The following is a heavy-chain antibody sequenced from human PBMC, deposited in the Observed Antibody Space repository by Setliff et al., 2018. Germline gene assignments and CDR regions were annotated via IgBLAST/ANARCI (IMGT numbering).Heavy chain of an antibody. J-gene: IGHJ6*04. CDR2: IYPGDSQT. CDR1: GYSFSKYW. V-gene: IGHV5-51*01. D-gene: IGHD6-13*01. Sequence: ESLKISCEASGYSFSKYWIGWVRHMPGKGLEWVGIIYPGDSQTRYSPSFQGQVTISADKSINTTYLQWRSLKASDTAMYYCARQGWGPSSTWDVWGKGTTVTVSS. CDR3: ARQGWGPSSTWDV.